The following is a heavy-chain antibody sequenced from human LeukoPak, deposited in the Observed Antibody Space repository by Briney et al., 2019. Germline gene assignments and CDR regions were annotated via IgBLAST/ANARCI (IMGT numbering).Heavy chain of an antibody. J-gene: IGHJ3*02. CDR3: ARHVRGLQYFDWGRAFDI. Sequence: SETLSLTCAVYGGSFSGYYWSWIRQPPGKGLEWIGEINHSGSTNYNPSLKSRVTISVDTSKNQFSLKLSSVTAADTAVYYCARHVRGLQYFDWGRAFDIWGQGTMVTVSS. D-gene: IGHD3-9*01. CDR2: INHSGST. V-gene: IGHV4-34*01. CDR1: GGSFSGYY.